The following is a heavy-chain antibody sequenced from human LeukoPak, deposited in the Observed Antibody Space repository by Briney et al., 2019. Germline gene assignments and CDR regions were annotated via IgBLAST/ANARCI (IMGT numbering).Heavy chain of an antibody. CDR3: SRPAVAAASY. D-gene: IGHD6-13*01. Sequence: ASVKVSCKASGYTFTGYYMHWVRQAPGQGLEWMGQINPNSGGTNYAQKFQGRVTMTRDTSISTAYMELNRLRSDDTAVYYFSRPAVAAASYWGQGTLVTVSS. V-gene: IGHV1-2*06. J-gene: IGHJ4*02. CDR2: INPNSGGT. CDR1: GYTFTGYY.